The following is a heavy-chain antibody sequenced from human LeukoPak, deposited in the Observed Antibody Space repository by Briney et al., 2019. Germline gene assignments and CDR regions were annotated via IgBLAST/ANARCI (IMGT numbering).Heavy chain of an antibody. D-gene: IGHD4-17*01. J-gene: IGHJ4*02. CDR3: ARAPLRDQGDY. CDR2: INPNSGGT. CDR1: GYTFTSYG. Sequence: ASVKVSCKASGYTFTSYGISWVRQAPGQGLEWMGWINPNSGGTNYAQKFQGRVTMTRDTSISTAYMELSRLRSDDTAVYYCARAPLRDQGDYWGQGTLVTVSS. V-gene: IGHV1-2*02.